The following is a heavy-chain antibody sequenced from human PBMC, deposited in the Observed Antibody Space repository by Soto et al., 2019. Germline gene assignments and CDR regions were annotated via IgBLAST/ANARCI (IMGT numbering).Heavy chain of an antibody. CDR2: IYYSGST. CDR1: GGSISSSSYY. Sequence: SETLSLTCTVSGGSISSSSYYWGWIRQPPGKGLEWIGSIYYSGSTYYNPSLKSRVTISVDTSKNQFSLKLSSVTAADTAVYYCASTVATAGMWYFDYWGQGTLVNVSS. CDR3: ASTVATAGMWYFDY. D-gene: IGHD6-19*01. J-gene: IGHJ4*02. V-gene: IGHV4-39*01.